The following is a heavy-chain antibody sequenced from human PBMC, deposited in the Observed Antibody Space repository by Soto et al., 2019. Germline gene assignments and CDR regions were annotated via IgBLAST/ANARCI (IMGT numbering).Heavy chain of an antibody. V-gene: IGHV3-53*04. D-gene: IGHD4-17*01. CDR3: ARDGYGANDAFDI. Sequence: PGGSLRLSCAASGFTVSSNYMSWVRQAPGKGLEWVSVIYSGGSTYYADSVKGRFTISRHNSKNTLYLRMNSLRAEDTAVYYCARDGYGANDAFDIWGQGTMVTVSS. J-gene: IGHJ3*02. CDR2: IYSGGST. CDR1: GFTVSSNY.